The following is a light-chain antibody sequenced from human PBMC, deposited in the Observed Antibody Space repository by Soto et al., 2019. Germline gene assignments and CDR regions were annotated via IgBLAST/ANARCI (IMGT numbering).Light chain of an antibody. J-gene: IGLJ1*01. Sequence: QSALTQPASVSGSPGQSITISCTGTNGDVGNYNYVSWYQHHPGKAPKLMIYHVSYRPSGVSNRFSASKSANTASLTISGLRAEDEADYYCSSITNINTQVFGPGTKVTVL. CDR1: NGDVGNYNY. V-gene: IGLV2-14*03. CDR3: SSITNINTQV. CDR2: HVS.